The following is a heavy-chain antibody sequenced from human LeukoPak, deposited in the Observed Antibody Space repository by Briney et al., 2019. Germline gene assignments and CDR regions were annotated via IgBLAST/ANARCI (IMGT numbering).Heavy chain of an antibody. V-gene: IGHV3-48*01. CDR1: GFTFSSYS. J-gene: IGHJ4*02. CDR2: ISSSSSTI. D-gene: IGHD3-3*01. Sequence: PGGSLRLSCAASGFTFSSYSMNWVRQAPGKGLEWASSISSSSSTIYYADSVKGRFTISRDNAKNSLYLQMNSLRAEDTAVYYCARDQYDFWSGHTRLFDYWGQGTLVTVSS. CDR3: ARDQYDFWSGHTRLFDY.